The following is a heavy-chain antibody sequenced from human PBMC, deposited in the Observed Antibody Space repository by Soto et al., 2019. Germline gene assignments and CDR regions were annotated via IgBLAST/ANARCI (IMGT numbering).Heavy chain of an antibody. CDR2: ILYDGSNK. J-gene: IGHJ5*02. CDR3: AKDRAMVRGVIITLTNWFDP. CDR1: GFNFSAYA. D-gene: IGHD3-10*01. Sequence: QVQLVESGGGVVQPGRSLRLSCVVSGFNFSAYAMHWVRQAPGKGLEWVAIILYDGSNKSYADSVKGRFTISRDNSKNTVYLQMNSLRAEDTAVYYCAKDRAMVRGVIITLTNWFDPWGQGTLVTVSS. V-gene: IGHV3-30-3*01.